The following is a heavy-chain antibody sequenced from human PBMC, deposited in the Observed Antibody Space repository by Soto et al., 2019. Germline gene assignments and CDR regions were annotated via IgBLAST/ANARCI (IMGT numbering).Heavy chain of an antibody. CDR2: ISGNNGNT. CDR1: GYSFSSFG. J-gene: IGHJ4*02. CDR3: VRDLGGNSSSSVPIPLFDF. V-gene: IGHV1-18*01. Sequence: QVQLVQSGAEVKKPGASVKVSCKASGYSFSSFGISWLRQAPGQGPEWMGWISGNNGNTNYAQKFQGRVTVTTDTTTTTVYMELRSLKSEDTAVYYCVRDLGGNSSSSVPIPLFDFWGQGTLVTVSS. D-gene: IGHD6-6*01.